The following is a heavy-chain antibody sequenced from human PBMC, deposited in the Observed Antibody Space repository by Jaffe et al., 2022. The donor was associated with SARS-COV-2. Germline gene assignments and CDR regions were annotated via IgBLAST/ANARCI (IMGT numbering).Heavy chain of an antibody. CDR3: AATYYYKSSGHFFDL. CDR1: GYSFTSYR. Sequence: EVQLVQSGAEVKKPGESLQISCKGSGYSFTSYRIGWVRQMPGKGLEWMGMIAPDNSETRYSPSFQGQVTISADKSISTAYLQWNSLKASDTAMYYCAATYYYKSSGHFFDLWGRGTLVTVSS. D-gene: IGHD3-22*01. J-gene: IGHJ2*01. CDR2: IAPDNSET. V-gene: IGHV5-51*01.